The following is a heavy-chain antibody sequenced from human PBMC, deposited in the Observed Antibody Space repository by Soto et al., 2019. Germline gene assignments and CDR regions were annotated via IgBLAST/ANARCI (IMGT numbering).Heavy chain of an antibody. V-gene: IGHV1-69*13. Sequence: SVKVSCKASGGTFSSYAISWVRQAPGQGLEWMGGIIPIFGTANYAQKFQGRVTITADESTSTAYMELSSLRSEDTAVYYCARAASQCLVPNRFDPWGQGTLVTVSS. CDR2: IIPIFGTA. J-gene: IGHJ5*02. CDR3: ARAASQCLVPNRFDP. D-gene: IGHD6-19*01. CDR1: GGTFSSYA.